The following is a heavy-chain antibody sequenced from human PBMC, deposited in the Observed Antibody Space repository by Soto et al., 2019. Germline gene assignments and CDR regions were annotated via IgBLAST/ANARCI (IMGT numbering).Heavy chain of an antibody. Sequence: QVQLVESGGGVVQPGRSLRLSCTVSGLTFSRYPMHWVRQAPGKGLEWLALISHNGGDKYYADSVKGRFTISRDNSKNTLYLQMSSLRVDGSAVYFCAKFMAADFYYALDDWGQGTSVTVTS. CDR2: ISHNGGDK. CDR3: AKFMAADFYYALDD. D-gene: IGHD3-10*01. V-gene: IGHV3-30-3*01. CDR1: GLTFSRYP. J-gene: IGHJ6*02.